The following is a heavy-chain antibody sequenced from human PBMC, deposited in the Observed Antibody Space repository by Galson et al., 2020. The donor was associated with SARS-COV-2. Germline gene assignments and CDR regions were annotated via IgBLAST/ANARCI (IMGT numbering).Heavy chain of an antibody. J-gene: IGHJ6*02. CDR3: AKVAVAGNPLTSYYYAMDV. D-gene: IGHD6-19*01. CDR1: RFTFSNYG. Sequence: GGSLRLSCAASRFTFSNYGMHWVRQAPGKGLEWVAVISFDERNTSYADSVKGRFTITRDTAKSTLYLQMNSLRPEDTAVYFCAKVAVAGNPLTSYYYAMDVWGQGTTVTVSS. V-gene: IGHV3-30*18. CDR2: ISFDERNT.